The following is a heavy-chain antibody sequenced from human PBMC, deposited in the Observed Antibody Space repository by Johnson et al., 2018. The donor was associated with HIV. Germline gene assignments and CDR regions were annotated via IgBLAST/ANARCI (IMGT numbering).Heavy chain of an antibody. CDR2: IYSGGST. CDR3: AKVEQQLVEGAFDI. CDR1: GFTFSTYG. V-gene: IGHV3-NL1*01. D-gene: IGHD6-13*01. Sequence: QVQLVESGGGVVQPGRSLRLSCAASGFTFSTYGMHWVRQAPGKGLEWVSVIYSGGSTYYADSVKGRFTISRDNSKNTLYLQMNSLRAEDTAVYYCAKVEQQLVEGAFDIWGQGTMVTVSS. J-gene: IGHJ3*02.